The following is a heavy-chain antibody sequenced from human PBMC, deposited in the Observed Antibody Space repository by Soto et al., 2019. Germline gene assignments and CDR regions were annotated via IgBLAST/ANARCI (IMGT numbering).Heavy chain of an antibody. J-gene: IGHJ6*02. V-gene: IGHV2-5*01. Sequence: SGPTLVHPTQTLTLTCTFSGFSLSTSGVGVCWIRHPPVKALEWLALIYWNDDKLYSPSLKSRLTITKDTSKKQVVLTMTNMDPVDTDKYYCEHSINPTINAPWYYSYYGTXVRGQGTPVTVS. D-gene: IGHD1-1*01. CDR3: EHSINPTINAPWYYSYYGTXV. CDR2: IYWNDDK. CDR1: GFSLSTSGVG.